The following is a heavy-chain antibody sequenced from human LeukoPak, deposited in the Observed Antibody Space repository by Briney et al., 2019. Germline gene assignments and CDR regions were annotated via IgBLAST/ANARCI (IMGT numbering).Heavy chain of an antibody. J-gene: IGHJ4*02. CDR3: ARERDDYGDY. CDR2: ISYDGSNK. CDR1: GFTFSSYA. Sequence: GGSLRLSCAASGFTFSSYAMHWVRQAPGKGLEWVAVISYDGSNKYYADSVKGRFTISRDNSKNTLYLQMSSLRAEDTAVYYCARERDDYGDYWGQGTLVTVSS. D-gene: IGHD2-21*01. V-gene: IGHV3-30*04.